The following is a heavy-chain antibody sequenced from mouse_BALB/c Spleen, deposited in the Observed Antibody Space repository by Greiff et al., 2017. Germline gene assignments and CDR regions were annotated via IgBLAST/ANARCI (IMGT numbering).Heavy chain of an antibody. D-gene: IGHD4-1*01. CDR1: GFTFSSFG. Sequence: EVKLVESGGGLVQPGGSRKLSCAASGFTFSSFGMHWVRQAPEKGLEWVAYISSGSSTIYYADTVKGRFTISRDNPKNTLFLQMTSLRSEDTAMYYCARRWDFDYWGQGTTLTVSS. V-gene: IGHV5-17*02. CDR2: ISSGSSTI. CDR3: ARRWDFDY. J-gene: IGHJ2*01.